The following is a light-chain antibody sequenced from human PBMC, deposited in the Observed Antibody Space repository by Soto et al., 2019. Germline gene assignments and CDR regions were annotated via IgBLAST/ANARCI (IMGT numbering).Light chain of an antibody. CDR1: QSLLHSDGKTY. CDR2: ELS. J-gene: IGKJ1*01. Sequence: DIVMTQTPLSLSVTPGQPASISCKSSQSLLHSDGKTYLYWYLQKPGQPPQPLIYELSKRFSGVPDRFNGSGSGTDFALRISRVESGDVGVYYCMQSVQFPRTFGQGTKVDIK. V-gene: IGKV2D-29*01. CDR3: MQSVQFPRT.